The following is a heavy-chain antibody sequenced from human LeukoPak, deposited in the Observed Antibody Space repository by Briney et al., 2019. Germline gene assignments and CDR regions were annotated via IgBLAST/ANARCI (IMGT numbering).Heavy chain of an antibody. CDR2: IHSVGYI. J-gene: IGHJ2*01. CDR1: DDSISSFY. D-gene: IGHD3-10*01. V-gene: IGHV4-59*08. CDR3: ARHITGSGSAFDL. Sequence: PSETLSLTCTVSDDSISSFYWGWIRQPPGKGLEWIAYIHSVGYINYNPSLKSRVSMSIDTSKKQFFLKVTSVTATDTAVYYCARHITGSGSAFDLWGRGTLVTVSS.